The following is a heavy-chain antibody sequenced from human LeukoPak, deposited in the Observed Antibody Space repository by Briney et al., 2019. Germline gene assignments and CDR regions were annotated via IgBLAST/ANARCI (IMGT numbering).Heavy chain of an antibody. CDR2: ISAYNGNT. J-gene: IGHJ6*03. Sequence: ASVKVSCKASGYTFTSYGISWVRQAPGQGLEWMGWISAYNGNTNYAQKLQGRVTMTTDTSTSTAYMELRSLRSDDTAVYYCAITGRGSYYYYYMDVWGKGTTVTVSS. CDR3: AITGRGSYYYYYMDV. D-gene: IGHD7-27*01. V-gene: IGHV1-18*01. CDR1: GYTFTSYG.